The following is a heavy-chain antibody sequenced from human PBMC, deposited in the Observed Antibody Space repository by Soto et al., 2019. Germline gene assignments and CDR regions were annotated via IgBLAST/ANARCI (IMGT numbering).Heavy chain of an antibody. CDR1: GGSLSGYY. CDR3: ARHRTGSRGVDL. Sequence: QVQLQQWGAGLLKPSETLSRICGVYGGSLSGYYWIWIRQSPGRGLEWIGETNDSGSTKYNPSLKSRVTISIDTSKNQFSLRLNSVTAADTAVYYCARHRTGSRGVDLWGQGMLVTVSS. V-gene: IGHV4-34*01. D-gene: IGHD1-1*01. CDR2: TNDSGST. J-gene: IGHJ5*02.